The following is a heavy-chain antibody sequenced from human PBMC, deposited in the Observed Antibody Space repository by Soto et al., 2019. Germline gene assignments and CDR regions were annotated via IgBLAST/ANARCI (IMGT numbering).Heavy chain of an antibody. J-gene: IGHJ4*02. CDR2: VYPSDSDV. Sequence: RGESLKISCQGSGYRFTSSWIGWVRQMPGKGLEWLGNVYPSDSDVRYSPSFEGRVTISADNSINTAYLHLLNLKASDTAIYYCTKGATSPFDSSGQGTRVTVFS. V-gene: IGHV5-51*01. D-gene: IGHD3-16*01. CDR1: GYRFTSSW. CDR3: TKGATSPFDS.